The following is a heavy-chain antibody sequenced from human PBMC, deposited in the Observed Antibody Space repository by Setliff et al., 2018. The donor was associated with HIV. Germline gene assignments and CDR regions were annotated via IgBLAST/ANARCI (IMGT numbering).Heavy chain of an antibody. CDR2: ISVHNDNS. CDR3: ARDVGYCTATSCQTGFDY. D-gene: IGHD2-8*02. V-gene: IGHV1-18*01. J-gene: IGHJ4*02. CDR1: TNTFLNYG. Sequence: GASVKVSCKASTNTFLNYGISWVRQAPGQGLEWMGRISVHNDNSNYAQRFRDRVTMTTDIPTSTAYMELRGLRSDDTAVYYCARDVGYCTATSCQTGFDYWGQGTLVTVSS.